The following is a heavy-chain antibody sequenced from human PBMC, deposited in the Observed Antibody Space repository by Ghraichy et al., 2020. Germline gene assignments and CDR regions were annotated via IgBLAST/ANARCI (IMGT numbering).Heavy chain of an antibody. CDR2: ISWDSGDI. CDR1: GFTFDDYA. D-gene: IGHD6-19*01. Sequence: GGSLRLSCAGSGFTFDDYAMHWVRQAPGKGLEWVSGISWDSGDIAYADSVKGRFTISRDNAKNSLYLQMNSLRAEDTALYYCVKDFYTTPRGWFYYWGQGTLVTVSS. CDR3: VKDFYTTPRGWFYY. V-gene: IGHV3-9*01. J-gene: IGHJ4*02.